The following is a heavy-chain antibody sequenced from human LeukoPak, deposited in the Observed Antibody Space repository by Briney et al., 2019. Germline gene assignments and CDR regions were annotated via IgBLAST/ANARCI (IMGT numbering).Heavy chain of an antibody. CDR1: GYTLTELS. V-gene: IGHV1-24*01. CDR3: ASTLVRYYDSSGYGRQNWFDP. D-gene: IGHD3-22*01. J-gene: IGHJ5*02. CDR2: FDPEDGET. Sequence: ASVKVSCKVSGYTLTELSMHWVRQAPGKGLEWMGGFDPEDGETIYAQKFQGRVTMTEDTSTDTAYMELSSLRSEDTAVYYCASTLVRYYDSSGYGRQNWFDPWGQGTLVTVSS.